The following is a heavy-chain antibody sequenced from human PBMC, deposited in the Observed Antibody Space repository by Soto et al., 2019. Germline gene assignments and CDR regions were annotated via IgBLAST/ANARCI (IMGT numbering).Heavy chain of an antibody. D-gene: IGHD3-16*01. CDR1: GYAFTTYG. CDR3: GRGGDGDY. J-gene: IGHJ4*02. V-gene: IGHV1-18*01. CDR2: ISAHNGNT. Sequence: QVHLVQSGAEVKKPGASVKVSCKGSGYAFTTYGITWVRQAPGQGLEWMGWISAHNGNTNYAQKLQGRVTVARDTSPRTAYLGLENPRSDDPAGEYCGRGGDGDYWGQGALVTVSS.